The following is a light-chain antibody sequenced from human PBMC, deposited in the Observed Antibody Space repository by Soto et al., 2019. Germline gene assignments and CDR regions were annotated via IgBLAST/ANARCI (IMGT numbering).Light chain of an antibody. J-gene: IGLJ2*01. CDR2: EVS. CDR3: SSYTTSTSFIL. CDR1: SSDIGNYDF. Sequence: QSVLTQPASVSGSPGQSITISCTGTSSDIGNYDFVSWYQQVPGTAPKAMIYEVSSRPSGVSNRFSGSKSGNTASLTISGLQAEDDSYYYCSSYTTSTSFILFGGGTKVTVL. V-gene: IGLV2-14*01.